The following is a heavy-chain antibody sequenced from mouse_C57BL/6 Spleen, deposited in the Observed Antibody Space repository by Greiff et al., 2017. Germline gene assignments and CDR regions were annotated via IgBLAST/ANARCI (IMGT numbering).Heavy chain of an antibody. CDR3: ARESHYGSSSWYFDV. Sequence: DVQLVESGGGLVKPGGSLKLSCAASGFTFSSYAMSWVRQTPEKRLEWVATISDGGSYTYYPDNVKGRFTISRDNAKNNLYLQMSHLKSEDTAMYYCARESHYGSSSWYFDVWGTGTTVTVSS. J-gene: IGHJ1*03. CDR2: ISDGGSYT. V-gene: IGHV5-4*01. D-gene: IGHD1-1*01. CDR1: GFTFSSYA.